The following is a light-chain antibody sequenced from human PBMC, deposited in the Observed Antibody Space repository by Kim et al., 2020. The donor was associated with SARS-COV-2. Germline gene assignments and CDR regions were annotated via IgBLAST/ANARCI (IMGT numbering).Light chain of an antibody. J-gene: IGLJ3*02. CDR1: SSDIGNYNY. CDR2: DVS. CDR3: SSYRRSGTSV. V-gene: IGLV2-14*03. Sequence: QSALTQPASVSESPGQSITISCTGTSSDIGNYNYVSWYQQLPGKAPELMIYDVSNRPSGISSRFSGSKSGNTASLTISGLQTEYEADYYCSSYRRSGTSVFGGGTQPTVL.